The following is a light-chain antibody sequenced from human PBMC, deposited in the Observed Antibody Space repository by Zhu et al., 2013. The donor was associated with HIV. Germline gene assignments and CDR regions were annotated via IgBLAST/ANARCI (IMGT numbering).Light chain of an antibody. J-gene: IGLJ1*01. CDR2: RNN. Sequence: TQPPSTSGTPGQRVTISCSGSSSNIGSNYVYWYQQLPGTAPKLLIYRNNQRPSGVPDRFSASKSGNTASLTVSGLQAEDEADYYCSSYAGSNNFYVFGTGTKVTVL. V-gene: IGLV1-47*01. CDR3: SSYAGSNNFYV. CDR1: SSNIGSNY.